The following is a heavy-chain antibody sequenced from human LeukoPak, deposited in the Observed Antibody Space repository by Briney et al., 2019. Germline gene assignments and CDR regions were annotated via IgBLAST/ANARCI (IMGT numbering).Heavy chain of an antibody. J-gene: IGHJ4*02. CDR2: INPNSGGT. Sequence: ASVKVSCKASGYTFTGYYMHWVRQAPGQGLEWMGWINPNSGGTNYAQKFQGRVTMTRDTSISTVYMELSSLRSEDTALYYCARGVHVRVYDSNPHYGHYWGQGTLVTVSS. D-gene: IGHD3-22*01. CDR1: GYTFTGYY. CDR3: ARGVHVRVYDSNPHYGHY. V-gene: IGHV1-2*02.